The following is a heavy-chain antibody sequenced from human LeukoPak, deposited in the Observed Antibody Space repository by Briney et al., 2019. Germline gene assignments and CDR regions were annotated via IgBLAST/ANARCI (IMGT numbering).Heavy chain of an antibody. CDR1: GLTFRNYN. Sequence: SGGSLRLSCAASGLTFRNYNFNWVRQAPGKGLEWVSYIYRNFPYFSSTKHYADSVRGRFTISRDDAKNSRYLEINGLRAEDTAVYYCARDLLFGATSYFDQWGQGAPVSV. V-gene: IGHV3-48*01. D-gene: IGHD2-15*01. J-gene: IGHJ4*02. CDR3: ARDLLFGATSYFDQ. CDR2: IYRNFPYFSSTK.